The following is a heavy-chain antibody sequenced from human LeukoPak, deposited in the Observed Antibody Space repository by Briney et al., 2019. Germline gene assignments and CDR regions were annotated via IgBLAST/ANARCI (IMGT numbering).Heavy chain of an antibody. D-gene: IGHD3-22*01. J-gene: IGHJ3*02. CDR1: GGSISSSNW. CDR3: ARNFDSYNAFDI. V-gene: IGHV4-4*02. Sequence: SETLSLTCAVPGGSISSSNWWSWVRQPPGKGLEWIGEIYHSGSTNYNPSLKSRVTISVDKSKNQFSLKLSSVTAADTAVYYCARNFDSYNAFDIWGQGTRVTVSS. CDR2: IYHSGST.